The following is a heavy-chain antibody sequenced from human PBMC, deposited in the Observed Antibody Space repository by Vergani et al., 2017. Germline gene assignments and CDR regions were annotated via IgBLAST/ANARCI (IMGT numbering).Heavy chain of an antibody. Sequence: QVQLVQSGAEVKKPGSSVKVSCKASGGTFSSYAISWVRQAPGQGLEWMGGIIPIFGTANYAQKFQGRVTITADESTSTADMELSSLRSEDTAVYYCARDRNYDILASPNYYFDYWGQGTLVTVSS. D-gene: IGHD3-9*01. CDR1: GGTFSSYA. J-gene: IGHJ4*02. CDR3: ARDRNYDILASPNYYFDY. CDR2: IIPIFGTA. V-gene: IGHV1-69*01.